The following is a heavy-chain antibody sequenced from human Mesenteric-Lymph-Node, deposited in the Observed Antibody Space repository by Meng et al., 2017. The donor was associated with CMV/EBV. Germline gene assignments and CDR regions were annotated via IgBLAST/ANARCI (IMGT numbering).Heavy chain of an antibody. CDR3: ATSRYYDMDI. CDR1: GFNFNSHG. CDR2: IQSGGVSI. D-gene: IGHD6-13*01. Sequence: GGSLRLSCAASGFNFNSHGMYWVRQAPGKGLEWVSFIQSGGVSIHYGDSVKGRFTISRDNSKNTLYLQMSSLRAEDTAVYYCATSRYYDMDIWGQGTTVTVSS. V-gene: IGHV3-30*02. J-gene: IGHJ6*02.